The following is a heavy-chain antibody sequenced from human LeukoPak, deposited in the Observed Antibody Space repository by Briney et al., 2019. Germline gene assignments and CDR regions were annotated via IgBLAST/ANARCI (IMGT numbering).Heavy chain of an antibody. J-gene: IGHJ4*02. Sequence: GGSLRLSCAASGFTFSSYWMSWVRQAPGKGLEWVANIKQDGSEKNYVDSVKGRFTISRDNAKNSLYLQMNSLRSEDTAVYYCARAGWYSSGWNPLDYWGQGTLVTVSS. CDR1: GFTFSSYW. V-gene: IGHV3-7*01. D-gene: IGHD6-19*01. CDR3: ARAGWYSSGWNPLDY. CDR2: IKQDGSEK.